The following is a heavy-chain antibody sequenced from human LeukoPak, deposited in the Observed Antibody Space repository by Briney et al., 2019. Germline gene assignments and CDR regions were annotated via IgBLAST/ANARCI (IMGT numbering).Heavy chain of an antibody. J-gene: IGHJ4*02. CDR3: ARRTLAGVYFDY. CDR1: GGSLSGYY. V-gene: IGHV4-59*08. D-gene: IGHD1-7*01. Sequence: SETLSLTCTVSGGSLSGYYWSWMRQPPGKGLEWTGYIDYSGRTNYNPSLKSRVTMSVDTSRNHFSLKLSSVTAADTAVYYCARRTLAGVYFDYWGQGALVTVSS. CDR2: IDYSGRT.